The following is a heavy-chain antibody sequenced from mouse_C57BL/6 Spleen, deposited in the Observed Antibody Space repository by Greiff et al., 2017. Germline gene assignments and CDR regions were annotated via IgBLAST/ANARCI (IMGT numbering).Heavy chain of an antibody. D-gene: IGHD1-1*01. CDR3: ARGYYGSSTYFDV. Sequence: QVQLQQPGAELVKPGASVKMSCKASGYTFTSYWITWVKQRPGQGLEWIGDSYPGSGSTNYNEKFKSKATLTVDTSSSTAYMQLSSLTSEDSAVYYCARGYYGSSTYFDVWGTGTTVTVSS. J-gene: IGHJ1*03. CDR1: GYTFTSYW. CDR2: SYPGSGST. V-gene: IGHV1-55*01.